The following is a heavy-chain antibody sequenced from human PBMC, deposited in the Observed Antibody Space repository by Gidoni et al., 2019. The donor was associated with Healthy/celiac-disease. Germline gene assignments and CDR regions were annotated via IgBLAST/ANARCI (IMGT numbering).Heavy chain of an antibody. V-gene: IGHV4-34*01. D-gene: IGHD3-22*01. CDR1: GGSFSGYY. CDR3: ARGARAAITMIVVVNKRYNWFDP. CDR2: INHSGST. Sequence: QVQLQQWGAGLLKPSETLSLTCAVYGGSFSGYYWSWIRQPPGKGLEWIGEINHSGSTNYNPSLKSRVTISVDTSKNQFSLKLSSVTAADTAVYYCARGARAAITMIVVVNKRYNWFDPWGQGTLVTVSS. J-gene: IGHJ5*02.